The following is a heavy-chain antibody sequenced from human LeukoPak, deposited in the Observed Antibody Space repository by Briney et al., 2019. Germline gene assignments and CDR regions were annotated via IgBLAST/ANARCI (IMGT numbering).Heavy chain of an antibody. V-gene: IGHV3-23*01. CDR2: ISGSGGST. J-gene: IGHJ4*02. CDR1: GFTFSSYA. Sequence: GGSLRLSCAASGFTFSSYAMSWVRQAPGKGLEWVSAISGSGGSTYYADSVKGRFTISRDNSKNTLYLQMNSLRAEDTAVYYCAKNYYGSGSNVGFFDYWGQGTLVSVSS. CDR3: AKNYYGSGSNVGFFDY. D-gene: IGHD3-10*01.